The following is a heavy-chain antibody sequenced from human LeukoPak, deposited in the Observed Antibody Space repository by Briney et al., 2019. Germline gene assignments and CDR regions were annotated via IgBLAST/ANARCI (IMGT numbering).Heavy chain of an antibody. D-gene: IGHD3-9*01. Sequence: GGSLRLSCAASGFTFSSYAMSWVRQAPGKGLEWVSAISGSGGSTYYADSVKGRFTISRDTSKNTLYLEMNSLRAEDTAVYYCAKDVGLRYFDWLLLWGQGTLVTVSS. J-gene: IGHJ4*02. V-gene: IGHV3-23*01. CDR1: GFTFSSYA. CDR2: ISGSGGST. CDR3: AKDVGLRYFDWLLL.